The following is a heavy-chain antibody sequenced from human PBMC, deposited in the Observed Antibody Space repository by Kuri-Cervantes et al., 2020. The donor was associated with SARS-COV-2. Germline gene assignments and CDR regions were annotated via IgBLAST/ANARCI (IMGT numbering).Heavy chain of an antibody. CDR2: ISYDGSNK. CDR3: ARDTSDPVLTAFDI. V-gene: IGHV3-30*07. J-gene: IGHJ3*02. Sequence: GESLKISCAASGFTFSSYAMHWVRQAPGKGLEWVAVISYDGSNKYYADSVKGRFTISRDNSKNTLYLQMNSLRAEDTAVYYCARDTSDPVLTAFDIWGQGTMVTVSS. D-gene: IGHD1-26*01. CDR1: GFTFSSYA.